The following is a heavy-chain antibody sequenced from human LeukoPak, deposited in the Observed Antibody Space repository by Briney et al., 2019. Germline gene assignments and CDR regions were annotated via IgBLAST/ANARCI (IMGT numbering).Heavy chain of an antibody. CDR3: VRSLDY. J-gene: IGHJ4*02. Sequence: GGSLRLSCAASGFPFSTYAMNWVRQAPGKGLEWVSVITGSGGFTPYADSVKGRFTISRDNSKNTVYLQMNSLRVEDTALYYCVRSLDYWGQGTLVTVSS. CDR2: ITGSGGFT. V-gene: IGHV3-23*01. CDR1: GFPFSTYA.